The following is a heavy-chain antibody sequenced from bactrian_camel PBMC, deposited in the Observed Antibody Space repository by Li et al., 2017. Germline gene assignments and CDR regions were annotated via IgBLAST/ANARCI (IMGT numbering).Heavy chain of an antibody. CDR1: GFNSSTSC. CDR2: IAIDNGRT. D-gene: IGHD1*01. J-gene: IGHJ4*01. V-gene: IGHV3S1*01. Sequence: HVQLVESGGDSVQAGGSLTLSCVGSGFNSSTSCMAWFRQAPGKERDGVASIAIDNGRTYYADSVKGRFSISQDNLKKKAYLQVNMLKPEDSAMYYCATSDTLGCTRGSMGRADYNYRGQGTQVTVS. CDR3: ATSDTLGCTRGSMGRADYNY.